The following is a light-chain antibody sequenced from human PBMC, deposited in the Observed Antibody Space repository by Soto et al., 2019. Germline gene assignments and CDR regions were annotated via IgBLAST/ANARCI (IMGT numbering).Light chain of an antibody. CDR1: QNLGSS. Sequence: EVVMTQSPATLSASPGERVTLSCRASQNLGSSLAWYQQRPGQAPRLLLYGGSTRATGIPARFSGSGSGTEFTVTISSLQSEDFAVYYCQQYNYWPPYTFGQGTNLEFE. V-gene: IGKV3-15*01. CDR2: GGS. J-gene: IGKJ2*01. CDR3: QQYNYWPPYT.